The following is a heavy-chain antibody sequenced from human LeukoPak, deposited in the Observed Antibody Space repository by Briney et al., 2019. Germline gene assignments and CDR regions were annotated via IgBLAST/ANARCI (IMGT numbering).Heavy chain of an antibody. CDR2: INPSGGST. J-gene: IGHJ4*02. CDR1: GYTFTSYY. D-gene: IGHD1-1*01. V-gene: IGHV1-46*01. CDR3: ARALPHDFYFDY. Sequence: ASVKVSCKASGYTFTSYYMHWVRQAPGQGLEWMGIINPSGGSTSYAQKFQGRVTMTRDTSTSTVYMELSSLRSEDPAVYYCARALPHDFYFDYWGQGTLVTVSS.